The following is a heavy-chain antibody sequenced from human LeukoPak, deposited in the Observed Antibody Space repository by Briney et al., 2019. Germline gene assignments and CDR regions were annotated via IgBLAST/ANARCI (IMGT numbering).Heavy chain of an antibody. CDR2: IIPILGIA. D-gene: IGHD3-3*01. CDR1: GGTFSSYT. V-gene: IGHV1-69*02. CDR3: ASITIFGVGPRSYWYFDL. Sequence: SSVKVSCKASGGTFSSYTISWVRQAPGQGLEWMGRIIPILGIANYAQKFQGRVTITADKSTSTAYMELSSLRSEDTAVYYCASITIFGVGPRSYWYFDLWGRGTLVTVSS. J-gene: IGHJ2*01.